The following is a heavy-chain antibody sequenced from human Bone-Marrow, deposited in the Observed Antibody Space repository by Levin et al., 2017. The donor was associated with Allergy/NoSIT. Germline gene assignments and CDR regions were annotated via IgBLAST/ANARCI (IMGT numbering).Heavy chain of an antibody. CDR2: IVVGSGDT. CDR1: GHRLSDSV. CDR3: SAGEKTTYGAAPGYYYYYMDV. Sequence: SGESLKISCSATGHRLSDSVVQWVRQGRGQRLEWMGWIVVGSGDTKYARYFQERVTITRDMSSGTVHMELNSLRSEDTAVYYCSAGEKTTYGAAPGYYYYYMDVWGKGTMVTVSS. D-gene: IGHD2-15*01. V-gene: IGHV1-58*01. J-gene: IGHJ6*03.